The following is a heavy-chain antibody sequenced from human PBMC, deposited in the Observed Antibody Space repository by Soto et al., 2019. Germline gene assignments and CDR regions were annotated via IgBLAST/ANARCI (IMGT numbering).Heavy chain of an antibody. V-gene: IGHV3-21*01. CDR2: ISSSSNYI. CDR1: GFTFSTYS. CDR3: ARGREPGVQHHIYYFDY. Sequence: EVQLVESGGGLVKPGGSLRLSCAASGFTFSTYSITWVRQAPGKGLEWVSSISSSSNYIYYADSVKGRFTISRDNAKNSVSLQMNRLRAEDTAVYYCARGREPGVQHHIYYFDYWGQGTLVTVSS. J-gene: IGHJ4*02. D-gene: IGHD1-1*01.